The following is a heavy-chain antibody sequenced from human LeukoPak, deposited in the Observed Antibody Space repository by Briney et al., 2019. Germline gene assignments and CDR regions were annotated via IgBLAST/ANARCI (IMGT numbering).Heavy chain of an antibody. CDR1: GIVFSNTA. CDR2: ISGGGERT. D-gene: IGHD6-19*01. Sequence: GGSLRLSCAASGIVFSNTAMNWARKSPGRGLEWVSAISGGGERTFYADSVKGRFTIPRDNSKNMVYLQMNSLRADDTAIYYCGKDGGQYSSGPEFDPRGQGALVTVSS. CDR3: GKDGGQYSSGPEFDP. J-gene: IGHJ5*02. V-gene: IGHV3-23*01.